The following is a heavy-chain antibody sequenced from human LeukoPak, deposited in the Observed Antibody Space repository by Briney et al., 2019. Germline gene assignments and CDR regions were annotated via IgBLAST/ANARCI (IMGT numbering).Heavy chain of an antibody. V-gene: IGHV3-48*03. CDR1: GFTFSSYE. CDR3: ARESSGPDY. J-gene: IGHJ4*02. D-gene: IGHD3-22*01. CDR2: ISSSGSTI. Sequence: GGSLRLSCAASGFTFSSYEMNWVRQAPGKGLEWVSYISSSGSTIYYAVSVKGRFTISRDNAKNSLYLQMNSLRAEDTAVYYCARESSGPDYWGQGTLVTVSS.